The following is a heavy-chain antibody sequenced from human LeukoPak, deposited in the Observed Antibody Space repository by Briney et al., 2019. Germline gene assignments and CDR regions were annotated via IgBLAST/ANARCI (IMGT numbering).Heavy chain of an antibody. Sequence: GGSLRLSCAASGFTFSSYGMHWVRQAPGKGLEWVAVISYGGSNKYYADSVKGRFTISRDNSKNTLYLQMNSLRAEDTAVYYCAKDRGYWGQGTLVTVSS. J-gene: IGHJ4*02. CDR3: AKDRGY. V-gene: IGHV3-30*18. CDR2: ISYGGSNK. D-gene: IGHD3-10*01. CDR1: GFTFSSYG.